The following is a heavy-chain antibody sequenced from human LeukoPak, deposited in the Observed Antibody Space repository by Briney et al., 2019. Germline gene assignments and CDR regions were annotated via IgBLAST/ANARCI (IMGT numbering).Heavy chain of an antibody. CDR3: ATEVKAAAGIDTGSYYYNGMDV. CDR2: IWNDGSNK. J-gene: IGHJ6*02. CDR1: GFSFYTYG. V-gene: IGHV3-33*01. Sequence: GGSLRLSCAVSGFSFYTYGIHWVRHAPGKGLEWVAVIWNDGSNKYYADSEKGRFTISRDNSKNTLYLQMNSLRTEDTAVYFCATEVKAAAGIDTGSYYYNGMDVWGQGTTVTVSS. D-gene: IGHD6-13*01.